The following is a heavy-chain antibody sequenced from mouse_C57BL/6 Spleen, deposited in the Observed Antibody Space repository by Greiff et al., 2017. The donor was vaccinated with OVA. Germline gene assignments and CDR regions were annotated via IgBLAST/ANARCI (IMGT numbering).Heavy chain of an antibody. CDR3: ASYYGSSFDY. J-gene: IGHJ2*01. V-gene: IGHV5-17*01. CDR1: GFTFSDYG. CDR2: ISSGSSTI. Sequence: EMQRVESGGGLVKPGGSLKLSCAASGFTFSDYGMHWVRQAPEKGLEWVAYISSGSSTIYYADTVKGRFTISRDNAKNTLFLQMTSLRSEDTAMYYCASYYGSSFDYWGQGTTLTVSS. D-gene: IGHD1-1*01.